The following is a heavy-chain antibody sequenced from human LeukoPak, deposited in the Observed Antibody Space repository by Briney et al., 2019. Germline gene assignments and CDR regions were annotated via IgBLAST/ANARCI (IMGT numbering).Heavy chain of an antibody. CDR1: GYSISSSYY. CDR3: ATLSRYNWN. Sequence: SETLSLTCTVSGYSISSSYYWGWIRQPPGKGLEWIGSIYYSGSTYYNPSLKSRVTISVDTSKNQFSLKLSSVTAADTAVYYCATLSRYNWNWGQGTLVTVSS. J-gene: IGHJ4*02. V-gene: IGHV4-38-2*02. CDR2: IYYSGST. D-gene: IGHD1-20*01.